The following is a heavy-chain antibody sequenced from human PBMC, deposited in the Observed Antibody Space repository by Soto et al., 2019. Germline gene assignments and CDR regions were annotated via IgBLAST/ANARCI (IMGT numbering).Heavy chain of an antibody. CDR3: AWEAVAATECVHYYYGMDV. Sequence: QVQLVQSGAEVKKTGASVKVSCKASGYTFTSYGISWVRQAPGQGLEWMGWISAYNGNTNYPQNLQGRVTMTTDTSTSTAYMLLRSLRSADTAVYFCAWEAVAATECVHYYYGMDVWGQGTTVTVSS. CDR1: GYTFTSYG. D-gene: IGHD6-19*01. CDR2: ISAYNGNT. V-gene: IGHV1-18*01. J-gene: IGHJ6*02.